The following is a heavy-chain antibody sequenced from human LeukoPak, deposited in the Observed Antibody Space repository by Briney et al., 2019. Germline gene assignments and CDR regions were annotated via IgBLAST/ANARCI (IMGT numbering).Heavy chain of an antibody. CDR2: VSGGGGTT. Sequence: GGSLRLSCAASGFTFTNYVMSWVRQAPGKGLEWVSSVSGGGGTTYYADSVKGRFAISRDNSKDTLYLQMNSLRAEDTAVYYCAKDHGGAMIVVLISFFDYWGQGTLVTVSS. D-gene: IGHD3-22*01. V-gene: IGHV3-23*01. J-gene: IGHJ4*02. CDR1: GFTFTNYV. CDR3: AKDHGGAMIVVLISFFDY.